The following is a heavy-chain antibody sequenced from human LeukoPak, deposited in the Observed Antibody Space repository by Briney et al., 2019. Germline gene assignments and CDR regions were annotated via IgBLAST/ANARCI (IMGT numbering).Heavy chain of an antibody. D-gene: IGHD5-18*01. CDR3: ARDKDTAMVTSGAFDI. V-gene: IGHV1-69*13. CDR2: IIPIFGTA. CDR1: GGTFSSYA. J-gene: IGHJ3*02. Sequence: GASVKVSCKASGGTFSSYAISWVRQGPGQGLEWMGGIIPIFGTANYAQKFQGRVTITADESTSTAYMELSSLRSEDTAVYYCARDKDTAMVTSGAFDIWGQGTMVTVSS.